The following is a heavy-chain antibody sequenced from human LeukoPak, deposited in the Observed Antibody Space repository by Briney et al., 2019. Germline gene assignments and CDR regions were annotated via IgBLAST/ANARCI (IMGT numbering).Heavy chain of an antibody. CDR2: ISGSGGST. J-gene: IGHJ4*02. CDR1: GFTFSSYA. V-gene: IGHV3-23*01. Sequence: PGGSLRLSCAASGFTFSSYAMSWVRQAPGKGLEWVADISGSGGSTYYADSVKGRFTITSDNSNNTLYLQMNSLRAEDRAVYYCAKDSLLWFGELSPDYWGQGTLVTVSS. D-gene: IGHD3-10*01. CDR3: AKDSLLWFGELSPDY.